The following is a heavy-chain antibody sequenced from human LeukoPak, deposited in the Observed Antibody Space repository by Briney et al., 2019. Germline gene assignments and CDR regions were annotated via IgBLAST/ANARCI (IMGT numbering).Heavy chain of an antibody. J-gene: IGHJ4*02. CDR3: AKDHLHDNGWKHYFDY. V-gene: IGHV3-23*01. CDR2: ISGSGGST. CDR1: GFTFSSYA. D-gene: IGHD1-1*01. Sequence: TGGSLRLSCAASGFTFSSYAMSWVRQAPVKVLEWVSAISGSGGSTYYADSVKGRFTISRDNSKNTLYLQMNSLRAEDTAVYYCAKDHLHDNGWKHYFDYWGQGTLVTVSS.